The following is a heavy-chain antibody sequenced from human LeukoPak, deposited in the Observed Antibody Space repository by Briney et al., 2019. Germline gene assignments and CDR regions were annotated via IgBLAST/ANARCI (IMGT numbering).Heavy chain of an antibody. CDR3: ASPNCGSGAGWYFDY. D-gene: IGHD3-10*01. J-gene: IGHJ4*02. V-gene: IGHV5-51*01. CDR2: IYSSDAGT. CDR1: GSSFNSYL. Sequence: GASMLSSGESSGSSFNSYLIWGVRPLGEKGLEWRGNIYSSDAGTRYNPSFQGQVTISADKSISTPYPQWSSLKASDTAMYYWASPNCGSGAGWYFDYWGQRTLVTVSS.